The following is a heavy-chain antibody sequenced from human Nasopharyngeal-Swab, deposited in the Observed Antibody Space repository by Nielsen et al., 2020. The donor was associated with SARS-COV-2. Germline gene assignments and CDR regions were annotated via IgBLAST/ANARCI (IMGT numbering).Heavy chain of an antibody. V-gene: IGHV3-30*04. Sequence: GGSLRLSCAASGFTFSSYAMHWVRQAPGKGLEWVAVISYDGSNKYYADSVKGRFTISRDNSKNTLYLQMNSLRAEDTAVYYCARPSGVGYNWNYGYWGQGTLVTVSS. CDR3: ARPSGVGYNWNYGY. CDR2: ISYDGSNK. J-gene: IGHJ4*02. CDR1: GFTFSSYA. D-gene: IGHD1-20*01.